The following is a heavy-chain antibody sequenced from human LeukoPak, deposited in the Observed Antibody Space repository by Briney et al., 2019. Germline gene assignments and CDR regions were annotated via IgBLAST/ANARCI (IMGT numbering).Heavy chain of an antibody. CDR2: INHSGST. D-gene: IGHD3-3*01. CDR3: ARGLSVLRFLEWTKVNWFDP. V-gene: IGHV4-34*01. CDR1: GGSISSYY. J-gene: IGHJ5*02. Sequence: SETLSLTCTVSGGSISSYYWSWIRQPPGKGLEWIGEINHSGSTNYNPSLKSRVTISVDTSKNQFSLKLSSVTAADTAVYYCARGLSVLRFLEWTKVNWFDPWGQGTLVTVSS.